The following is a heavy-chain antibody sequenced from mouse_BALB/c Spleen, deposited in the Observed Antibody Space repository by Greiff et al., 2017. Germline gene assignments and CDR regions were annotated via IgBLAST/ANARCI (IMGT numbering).Heavy chain of an antibody. CDR2: INSNGGST. D-gene: IGHD2-10*02. J-gene: IGHJ1*01. CDR3: ARRGPLGYFDV. CDR1: GFTFSSYG. V-gene: IGHV5-6-3*01. Sequence: EVKVEESGGGLVQPGGSLKLSCAASGFTFSSYGMSWVRQTPDKRLELVATINSNGGSTYYPDSVKGRFTISRDNAKNTLYLQMSSLKSEDTAMYYCARRGPLGYFDVWGAGTTVTVSS.